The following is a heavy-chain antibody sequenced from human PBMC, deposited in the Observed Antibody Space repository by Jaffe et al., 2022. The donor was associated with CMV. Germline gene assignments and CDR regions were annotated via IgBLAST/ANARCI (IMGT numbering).Heavy chain of an antibody. D-gene: IGHD3-9*01. CDR3: ASEAQDFDILVGRGFLDP. V-gene: IGHV4-39*01. CDR2: VYHSGSA. J-gene: IGHJ5*02. CDR1: GGSISNTGYY. Sequence: QLQLQESGPGLVKPSETLSLSCAVSGGSISNTGYYWGWIRQPPGKGLEWIGSVYHSGSAYYNPSLKSRVTMSVDTSRNQFSLKLRYVTAADTAVYYCASEAQDFDILVGRGFLDPWGQGTLVTVSS.